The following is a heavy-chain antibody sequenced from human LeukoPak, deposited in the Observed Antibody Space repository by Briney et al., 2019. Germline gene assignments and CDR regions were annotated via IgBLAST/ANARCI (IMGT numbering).Heavy chain of an antibody. V-gene: IGHV3-23*01. J-gene: IGHJ4*02. D-gene: IGHD3-10*01. CDR3: ARLSIKAHYYGSGGPGDY. CDR2: ISGSGGST. CDR1: GFTFSSFA. Sequence: GGSLRLSCEVSGFTFSSFAMSWIRQAPGKGLEWVSAISGSGGSTYYADSVKGRFTISRDNSKNTLYLQMNSLRAEDTAVYYCARLSIKAHYYGSGGPGDYWGQGTLVTVSS.